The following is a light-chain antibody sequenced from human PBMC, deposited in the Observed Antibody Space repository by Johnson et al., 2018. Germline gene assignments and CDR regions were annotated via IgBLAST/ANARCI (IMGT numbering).Light chain of an antibody. CDR1: SSNIGNNY. V-gene: IGLV1-51*02. CDR2: ENN. J-gene: IGLJ1*01. Sequence: QSVLTQPPSVSAAPGQKVTISCSGSSSNIGNNYVSWYQQLPGTAPKLLIYENNKRPAGLPDRFSGSKSGTSATLGLTGLQTGDAADYYCGTWDSSLSAGNVFGTGTKVTVL. CDR3: GTWDSSLSAGNV.